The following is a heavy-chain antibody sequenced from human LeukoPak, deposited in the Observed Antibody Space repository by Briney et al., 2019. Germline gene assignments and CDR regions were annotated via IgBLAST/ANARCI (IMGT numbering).Heavy chain of an antibody. CDR2: IDPKSGVR. J-gene: IGHJ4*02. D-gene: IGHD5-18*01. Sequence: ASMKVSCKPSGYTFTDHYIHWVRQAPGEGLEWMGRIDPKSGVRNYPQKFQGRVAMTRDTSINTVYMDLSSLRSDDTAVYYCARGKYRYAVDYWGQGTRVTVST. CDR3: ARGKYRYAVDY. V-gene: IGHV1-2*06. CDR1: GYTFTDHY.